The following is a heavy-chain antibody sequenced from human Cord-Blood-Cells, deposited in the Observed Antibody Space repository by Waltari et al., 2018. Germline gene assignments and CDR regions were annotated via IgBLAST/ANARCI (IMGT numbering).Heavy chain of an antibody. CDR2: IYYSGST. CDR1: GGSISSYY. V-gene: IGHV4-59*01. D-gene: IGHD3-3*01. Sequence: QVQLQESGPGLVKPSETLSLTCTVSGGSISSYYWSWIRQPPGKGLEWIGYIYYSGSTNYNPSLKSRVTISVDTSKNQFSLKLSSVTAADTAVYYCARDTGFWSGYDYWGQGTLVTVSS. CDR3: ARDTGFWSGYDY. J-gene: IGHJ4*02.